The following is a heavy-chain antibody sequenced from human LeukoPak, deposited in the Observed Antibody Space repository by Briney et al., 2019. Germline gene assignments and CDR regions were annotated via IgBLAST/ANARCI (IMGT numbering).Heavy chain of an antibody. V-gene: IGHV3-74*01. J-gene: IGHJ4*02. CDR1: GFTFRSYW. D-gene: IGHD2-15*01. CDR3: ARDQLYCSGGICYFDY. Sequence: QPGGSLILSCAASGFTFRSYWMHWVRQAPGKGLVWVSRIKSDGSSITYAESVKGRFTISRDNAKNTLYLQMNSLRAEDTAVYYCARDQLYCSGGICYFDYWGRGTLVTVSS. CDR2: IKSDGSSI.